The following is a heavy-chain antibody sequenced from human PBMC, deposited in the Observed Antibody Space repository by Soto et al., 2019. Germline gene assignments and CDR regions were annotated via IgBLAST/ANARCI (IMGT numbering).Heavy chain of an antibody. J-gene: IGHJ4*02. CDR2: ISAYNGNT. V-gene: IGHV1-18*01. D-gene: IGHD6-19*01. CDR1: GYTFTSYG. CDR3: ARFPQGSSGWYGKPPLADY. Sequence: ASVKVSCKASGYTFTSYGISWVRQAPGQGLEWMGWISAYNGNTNYAQKLQGRVTMTTDTSTSTAYMELRSLRSDDTAVYYCARFPQGSSGWYGKPPLADYWGQGTLVTVSS.